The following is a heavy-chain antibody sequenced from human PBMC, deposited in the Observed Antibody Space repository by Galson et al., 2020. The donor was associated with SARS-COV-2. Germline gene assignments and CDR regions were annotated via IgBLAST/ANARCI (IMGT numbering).Heavy chain of an antibody. V-gene: IGHV4-4*02. CDR1: GGSISGGNW. Sequence: SETLSLTCTVSGGSISGGNWWSWVRQSPGRGLEWIGETFHSGTTNYNPSLKGRITISVDKWKNQFSLNLTSVTAADTAMYYCARDYPGGTSQTEYACDLWGQGTMVTVSS. CDR2: TFHSGTT. D-gene: IGHD1-26*01. CDR3: ARDYPGGTSQTEYACDL. J-gene: IGHJ3*01.